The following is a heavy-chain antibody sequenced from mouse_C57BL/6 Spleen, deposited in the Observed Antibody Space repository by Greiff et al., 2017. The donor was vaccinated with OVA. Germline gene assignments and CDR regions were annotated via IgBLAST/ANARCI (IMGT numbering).Heavy chain of an antibody. CDR3: TRGTTVVAEDWYFDV. D-gene: IGHD1-1*01. V-gene: IGHV1-15*01. CDR2: IDPETGGT. CDR1: GYTFTDYE. Sequence: QVQLKQSGAELVRPGASVTLSCKASGYTFTDYEMHWVKQTPVHGLEWIGAIDPETGGTAYNQKFKGKAILTADKSSSTAYMELRSLTSEDSAVYYCTRGTTVVAEDWYFDVWGTGTTVTVSS. J-gene: IGHJ1*03.